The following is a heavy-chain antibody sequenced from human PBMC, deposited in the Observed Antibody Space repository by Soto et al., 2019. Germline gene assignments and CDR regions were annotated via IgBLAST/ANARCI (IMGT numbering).Heavy chain of an antibody. CDR2: MNPNSGNT. CDR1: GYTFTSYD. Sequence: QVQLVQSGAEVKKPGASVKVSCKASGYTFTSYDINWERQATGQGLEYLGWMNPNSGNTAYVQKFQGRVTMTWDTSITTAYMELSSLRSEDTAVYFCPRGIKYGAYSRWFDPWGQGTLVTVSS. CDR3: PRGIKYGAYSRWFDP. D-gene: IGHD4-17*01. V-gene: IGHV1-8*01. J-gene: IGHJ5*02.